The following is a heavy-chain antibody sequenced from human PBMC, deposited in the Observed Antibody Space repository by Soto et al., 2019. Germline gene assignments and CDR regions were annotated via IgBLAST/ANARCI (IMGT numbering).Heavy chain of an antibody. CDR2: ISGSGGST. CDR1: GFTFSSYA. V-gene: IGHV3-23*01. J-gene: IGHJ3*02. Sequence: GSLRLSCAASGFTFSSYAMSWVRQAPGKVLEWVSAISGSGGSTYYADSVKGRFTISRDNSKNTLYLQMNSLRAEDTAVYYCASNWEYSSSSKGYDAFDIWGQGXMVTV. D-gene: IGHD6-6*01. CDR3: ASNWEYSSSSKGYDAFDI.